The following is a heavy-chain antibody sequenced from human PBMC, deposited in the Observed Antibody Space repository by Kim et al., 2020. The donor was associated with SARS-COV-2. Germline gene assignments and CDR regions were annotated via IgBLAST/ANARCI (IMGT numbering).Heavy chain of an antibody. J-gene: IGHJ3*02. CDR3: ARRKDDILTGYPYDAFDI. D-gene: IGHD3-9*01. Sequence: GGSLRLSCAASGFTFSSYSMNWVRQAPGKGLEWVSSISSSSSYIYYADSVKGRFTISRDNAKNSLYLQMNSLRAEDTAVYYCARRKDDILTGYPYDAFDIWGQGTMVTVSS. CDR1: GFTFSSYS. V-gene: IGHV3-21*01. CDR2: ISSSSSYI.